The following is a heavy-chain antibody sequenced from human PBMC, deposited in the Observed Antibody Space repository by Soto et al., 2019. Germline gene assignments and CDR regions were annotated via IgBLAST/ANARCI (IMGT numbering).Heavy chain of an antibody. CDR1: GFTFSMYW. V-gene: IGHV3-74*01. D-gene: IGHD1-1*01. Sequence: GGSLRLSCAASGFTFSMYWMHWVRQVPGKGPEWVSRINDDGISTNYADSVKGRFTISRDNAKNTLYLQMNASRVEDTAVYYCTRGPRSTSTGTGAFWGQGTLVTVSS. J-gene: IGHJ4*02. CDR3: TRGPRSTSTGTGAF. CDR2: INDDGIST.